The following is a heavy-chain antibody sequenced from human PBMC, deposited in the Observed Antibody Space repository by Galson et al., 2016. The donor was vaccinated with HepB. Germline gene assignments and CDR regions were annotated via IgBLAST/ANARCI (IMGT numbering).Heavy chain of an antibody. V-gene: IGHV4-39*01. Sequence: SETLSLTCTVSGASIISTNYNWGWIRQPPGKGLEWIASIFHPGRSDYNPSLQTRVTISVDTSMNRFSLSLRSVSTADTATYVCARHPTGYPNWFDRWGHGTLVVVSS. CDR2: IFHPGRS. J-gene: IGHJ5*02. CDR3: ARHPTGYPNWFDR. D-gene: IGHD3-9*01. CDR1: GASIISTNYN.